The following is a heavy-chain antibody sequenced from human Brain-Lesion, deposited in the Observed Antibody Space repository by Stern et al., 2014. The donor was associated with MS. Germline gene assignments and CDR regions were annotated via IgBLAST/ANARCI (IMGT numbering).Heavy chain of an antibody. D-gene: IGHD3-10*01. CDR3: TILSGPYDH. V-gene: IGHV3-74*02. Sequence: EDQLVESGGGLVQPGGSLRLSCAASGFTFSNSWMHWVRQAPGKGLVWVSRINRDGSTTTYADSVKGRFTNSRDNAKNTLYLQMSSLRAEDTAVYYCTILSGPYDHWGQGTLVTVSS. J-gene: IGHJ4*02. CDR2: INRDGSTT. CDR1: GFTFSNSW.